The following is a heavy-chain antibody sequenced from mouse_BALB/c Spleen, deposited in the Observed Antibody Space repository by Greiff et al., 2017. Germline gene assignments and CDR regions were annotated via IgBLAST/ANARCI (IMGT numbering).Heavy chain of an antibody. D-gene: IGHD1-1*01. J-gene: IGHJ1*01. CDR3: ASLYGSSLSEYFDV. CDR2: ILPGSGST. Sequence: QVQLKQSGAELMKPGASVKISCKATGYTFSSYWIEWVKQRPGHGLEWIGEILPGSGSTNYNEKFKGKATFTADTSSNTAYMQLSSLTSEDSAVYYCASLYGSSLSEYFDVWGAGTTVTVSS. V-gene: IGHV1-9*01. CDR1: GYTFSSYW.